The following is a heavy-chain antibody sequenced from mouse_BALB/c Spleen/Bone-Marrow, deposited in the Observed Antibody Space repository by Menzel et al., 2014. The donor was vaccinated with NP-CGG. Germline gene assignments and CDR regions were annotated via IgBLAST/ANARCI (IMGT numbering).Heavy chain of an antibody. Sequence: EVQRVESGPGLVKPSQSLSLTCSVTGFSITSGYYWNWIRQFPGNKLEWMDYITYDGSNNYNPSLKNRLSITRDTSKNQFFLKLNSVTPEDTATYYCARGTGTYFDVWGAGTSVTVSS. CDR2: ITYDGSN. D-gene: IGHD4-1*01. V-gene: IGHV3-6*02. CDR1: GFSITSGYY. J-gene: IGHJ1*01. CDR3: ARGTGTYFDV.